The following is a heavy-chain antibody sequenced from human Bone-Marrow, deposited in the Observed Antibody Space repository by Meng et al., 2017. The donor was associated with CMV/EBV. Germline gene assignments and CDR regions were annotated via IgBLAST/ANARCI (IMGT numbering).Heavy chain of an antibody. CDR1: GYTFTYRQ. Sequence: SVKVSCKASGYTFTYRQLHWVRQAPGQALEWMGWITPFNGDTNYAQKFQDRLTISRDRSMSTAYMELSSLRSEDTAMYYCARSDGTGDAMDVRGQGTTVTVSS. J-gene: IGHJ6*02. D-gene: IGHD1-14*01. CDR3: ARSDGTGDAMDV. V-gene: IGHV1-45*02. CDR2: ITPFNGDT.